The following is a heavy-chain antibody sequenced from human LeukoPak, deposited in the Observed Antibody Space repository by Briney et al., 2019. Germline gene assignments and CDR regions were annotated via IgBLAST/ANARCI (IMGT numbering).Heavy chain of an antibody. V-gene: IGHV3-30*18. D-gene: IGHD3-10*01. CDR2: ISSDGYRT. J-gene: IGHJ4*02. CDR1: GFPFSTYD. Sequence: PGTSLRLSCAASGFPFSTYDMHWVRQAPDKGLQWVAVISSDGYRTDYPDSVRGRFTISRDNFKNTVDLQMISVTAEDTAMYFCAKGLGTGSVLARPLHYWGQGTLVTVSS. CDR3: AKGLGTGSVLARPLHY.